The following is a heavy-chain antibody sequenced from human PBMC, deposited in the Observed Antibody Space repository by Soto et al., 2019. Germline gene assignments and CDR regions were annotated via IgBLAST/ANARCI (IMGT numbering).Heavy chain of an antibody. D-gene: IGHD3-9*01. CDR2: IWYDGSNK. V-gene: IGHV3-33*01. J-gene: IGHJ5*02. CDR3: ARGYYDILTGYSPHYYNWFDP. Sequence: PGGSLRLSCAASGFTFSSYGMHWVRQAPGKGLEWVAVIWYDGSNKYYADSVKGRFTISRDNSKNTLYLQMNSLRAEDTAVYYCARGYYDILTGYSPHYYNWFDPWGQGTLVTVSS. CDR1: GFTFSSYG.